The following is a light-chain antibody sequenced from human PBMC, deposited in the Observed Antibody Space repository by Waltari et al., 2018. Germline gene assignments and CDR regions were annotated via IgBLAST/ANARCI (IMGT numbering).Light chain of an antibody. CDR3: CSYAGSYTWV. CDR1: SSDVGNYNL. J-gene: IGLJ3*02. V-gene: IGLV2-23*01. CDR2: DDN. Sequence: QSALTQPASVSGSPGQSITISCTGTSSDVGNYNLVYWYQQYPGKAPKVMVYDDNRLPSEVSDRFSGSKSGNTASLTISGVQAEDEADYYCCSYAGSYTWVFGGGTKLTVL.